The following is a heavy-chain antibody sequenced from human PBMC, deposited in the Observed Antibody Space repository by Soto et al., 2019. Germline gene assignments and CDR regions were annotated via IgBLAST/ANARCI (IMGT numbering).Heavy chain of an antibody. CDR2: IIPIFGTA. CDR3: ARGSRVTMVRGVITQGYYYYYGMDV. V-gene: IGHV1-69*13. Sequence: SVKVSCKASGGTFSSYAISWLRQAPGQGLEWMGGIIPIFGTANYAQKFQGRVTITADESTSTAYMELSSLRSEDTAVYYCARGSRVTMVRGVITQGYYYYYGMDVWGQGTTVTVSS. CDR1: GGTFSSYA. D-gene: IGHD3-10*01. J-gene: IGHJ6*02.